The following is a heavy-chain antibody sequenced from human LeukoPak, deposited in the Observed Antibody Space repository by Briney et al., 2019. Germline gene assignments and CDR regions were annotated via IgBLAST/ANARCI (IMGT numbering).Heavy chain of an antibody. CDR1: GESFSGYY. D-gene: IGHD2-2*01. J-gene: IGHJ3*02. CDR3: ARLRCSSTSCYAGNDAFDI. Sequence: SETLSLTCAVYGESFSGYYWSWVRQPPGKGLEWIGEINHSGSTNYNPSLKSRVTISVNTSKNQFSLKLSSVTAADTAVYYCARLRCSSTSCYAGNDAFDIWGQGTMVTVSS. CDR2: INHSGST. V-gene: IGHV4-34*01.